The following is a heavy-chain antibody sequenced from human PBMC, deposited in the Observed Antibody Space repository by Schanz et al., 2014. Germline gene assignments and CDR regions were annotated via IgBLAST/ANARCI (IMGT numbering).Heavy chain of an antibody. J-gene: IGHJ4*02. CDR2: ISYDGSNK. D-gene: IGHD5-12*01. CDR1: GFTLSSYA. CDR3: ASPSGYSDYGTYFDF. V-gene: IGHV3-30-3*01. Sequence: QVQLVESGGAVAQPGRSLRLSCAAYGFTLSSYAMHWVRQAPGKGLEWVAVISYDGSNKYYADSVKGRFTISRDNSKNTLYLQMNTLRAEDTAVYYCASPSGYSDYGTYFDFWGQGTLVTVSS.